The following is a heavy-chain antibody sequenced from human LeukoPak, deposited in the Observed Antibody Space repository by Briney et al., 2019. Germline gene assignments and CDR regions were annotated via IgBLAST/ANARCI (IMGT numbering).Heavy chain of an antibody. Sequence: PSETLSLTCTVSGGSISSYYWSWIRQPPGKGLEWIGYIYYSGSTNYNPSLKSRVTISVDTSKNQFSLKLSSVTAADTAVYYCARWPHDFWSGYCTYYFDYWGQGTLVTVSS. V-gene: IGHV4-59*01. CDR3: ARWPHDFWSGYCTYYFDY. J-gene: IGHJ4*02. CDR1: GGSISSYY. CDR2: IYYSGST. D-gene: IGHD3-3*01.